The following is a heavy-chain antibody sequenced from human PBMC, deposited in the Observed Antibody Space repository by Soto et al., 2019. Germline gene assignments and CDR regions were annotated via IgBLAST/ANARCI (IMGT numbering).Heavy chain of an antibody. Sequence: ASVKVSCKASGYTFTSYGISWVRQAPGQGLEWMGWISAYNGNTNYAQKLQGRVTMTTDTSTSTAYMELRSLRSDDTAVYYCARAVRQQLVLGWFDPWGQGTLVTVSS. CDR3: ARAVRQQLVLGWFDP. J-gene: IGHJ5*02. D-gene: IGHD6-13*01. V-gene: IGHV1-18*01. CDR2: ISAYNGNT. CDR1: GYTFTSYG.